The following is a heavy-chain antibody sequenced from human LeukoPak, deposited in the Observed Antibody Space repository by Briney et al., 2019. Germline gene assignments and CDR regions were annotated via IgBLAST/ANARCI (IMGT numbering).Heavy chain of an antibody. Sequence: SETLSLTCAVYGGSFSGYYWSRIRQPPGKGLEWIGEINHSGSTNYNPSLKSRVTISVDTSRNQFSLKLSSVTAADTAVYYCARSRIVVVPAAPNWFDPWGQGTLVTVSS. CDR1: GGSFSGYY. CDR2: INHSGST. J-gene: IGHJ5*02. CDR3: ARSRIVVVPAAPNWFDP. V-gene: IGHV4-34*01. D-gene: IGHD2-2*01.